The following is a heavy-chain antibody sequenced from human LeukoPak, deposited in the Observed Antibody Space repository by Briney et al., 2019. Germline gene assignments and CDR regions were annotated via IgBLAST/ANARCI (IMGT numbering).Heavy chain of an antibody. J-gene: IGHJ3*02. CDR3: AREDPTMVRGVISAFDI. CDR2: INPNSGGT. V-gene: IGHV1-2*02. D-gene: IGHD3-10*01. Sequence: ASVKVSCKASGYTFTGYYMHWVRQAPGQGLEWMGWINPNSGGTNYAQKFQGRATMTRDTSISTAYMELSRLRSDDTAVYYCAREDPTMVRGVISAFDIWGQGTMVTVSS. CDR1: GYTFTGYY.